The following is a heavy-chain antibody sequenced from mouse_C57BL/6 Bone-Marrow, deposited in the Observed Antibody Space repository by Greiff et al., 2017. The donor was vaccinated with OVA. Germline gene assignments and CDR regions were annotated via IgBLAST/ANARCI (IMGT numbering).Heavy chain of an antibody. CDR2: ISNGGGST. V-gene: IGHV5-12*01. D-gene: IGHD2-3*01. J-gene: IGHJ4*01. CDR3: ARRPDGYYYDY. Sequence: EVQLVESGGGLVQPGGSLKLSCAASGFTFSDYYMYWVRQTPEKRLEWVAYISNGGGSTYYPDTVKGRFTISRDNAKNTLYLQMSRLKSEDTAMYYCARRPDGYYYDYWGQGTSVTVSS. CDR1: GFTFSDYY.